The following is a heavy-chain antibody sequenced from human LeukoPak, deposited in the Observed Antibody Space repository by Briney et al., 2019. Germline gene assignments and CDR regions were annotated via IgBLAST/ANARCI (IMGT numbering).Heavy chain of an antibody. D-gene: IGHD6-19*01. CDR3: ARGFRGAVAGLLFDY. CDR2: IYTSGST. V-gene: IGHV4-4*07. J-gene: IGHJ4*02. Sequence: PSETLSLTCTVSGGSISSYYWSWIRQPAGKGLEWIGRIYTSGSTNYNPSLKSRVTMSVDTSKNQFSLKLSSVTAADTAVYYCARGFRGAVAGLLFDYWGQGTLVTVSS. CDR1: GGSISSYY.